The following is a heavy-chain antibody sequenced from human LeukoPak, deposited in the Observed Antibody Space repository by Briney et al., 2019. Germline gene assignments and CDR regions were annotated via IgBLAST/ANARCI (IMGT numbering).Heavy chain of an antibody. Sequence: GRSLRLSCAASGFTFSSYWMHWVRQAPGKGLVWVSRINSDGSSTSYADSVKGRFTISRDNAKNTLYLQMNSLRAEDTAVYYCARVLAVAGTGIDYWGQGTLVTVSS. CDR2: INSDGSST. V-gene: IGHV3-74*01. D-gene: IGHD6-19*01. CDR1: GFTFSSYW. J-gene: IGHJ4*02. CDR3: ARVLAVAGTGIDY.